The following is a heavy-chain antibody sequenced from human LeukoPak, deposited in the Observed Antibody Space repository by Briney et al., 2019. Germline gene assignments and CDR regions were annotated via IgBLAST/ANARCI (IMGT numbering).Heavy chain of an antibody. D-gene: IGHD3-10*01. Sequence: SETLSLTCSVSGVYFTSSGCYWGWVRKPPGKGLEWIGSIFYTGNTYYNPSLKSQITISPDTSKNQFSLELRFVAAADTAVYYCARLGASMSWDSGNFPDYWGQGTLVTVSS. J-gene: IGHJ4*02. CDR1: GVYFTSSGCY. V-gene: IGHV4-39*01. CDR3: ARLGASMSWDSGNFPDY. CDR2: IFYTGNT.